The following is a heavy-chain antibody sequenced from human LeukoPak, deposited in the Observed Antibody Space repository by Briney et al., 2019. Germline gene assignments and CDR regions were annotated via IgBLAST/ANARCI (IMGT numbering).Heavy chain of an antibody. D-gene: IGHD3-22*01. CDR3: ARDYYDSSGYYPNYYFDY. V-gene: IGHV3-30*04. Sequence: PGGSLRLSCAASGFTFSSYAMHWVRQAPGKGLEWVAVISYDGSNKYYADSVKGRFTISRDNSKNTLYLQMNSLRAEDTAVYYCARDYYDSSGYYPNYYFDYWGQGTLVTVSS. CDR2: ISYDGSNK. J-gene: IGHJ4*02. CDR1: GFTFSSYA.